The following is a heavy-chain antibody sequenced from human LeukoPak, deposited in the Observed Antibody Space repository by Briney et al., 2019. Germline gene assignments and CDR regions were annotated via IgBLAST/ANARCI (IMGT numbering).Heavy chain of an antibody. V-gene: IGHV1-8*01. Sequence: GASVKVSCKASGYIFTSYDINWVRQATGQGFEWMGRMSPNSGNTAYAEKFQGRVTMTRDTSINTAYMDLSSLTSEDTAVYYCARGPINWFDPWGEGAQASVSS. CDR2: MSPNSGNT. J-gene: IGHJ5*02. CDR3: ARGPINWFDP. CDR1: GYIFTSYD.